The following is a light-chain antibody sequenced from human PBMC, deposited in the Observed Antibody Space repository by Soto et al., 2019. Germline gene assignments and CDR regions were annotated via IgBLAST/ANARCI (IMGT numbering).Light chain of an antibody. CDR2: LEGSGSY. J-gene: IGLJ1*01. Sequence: QLVLTQSSSASASLGSSVKLTCTLSSGHSSYIIAWHQQQPGKAPRYLMKLEGSGSYNKGSGVPDRFSGSSSGADRYLTISNLQFEDEADYYCETWDSNTYVFGTGTKRTVL. CDR3: ETWDSNTYV. V-gene: IGLV4-60*02. CDR1: SGHSSYI.